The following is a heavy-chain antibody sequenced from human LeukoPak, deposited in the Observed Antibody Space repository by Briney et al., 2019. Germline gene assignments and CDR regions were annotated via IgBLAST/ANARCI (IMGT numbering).Heavy chain of an antibody. CDR2: IRYDGRNK. Sequence: GGSLRLSCAASGFTFSSYEMNWVRQAPGKGLEWVAFIRYDGRNKYYADSVKGRFTISRDNSKNTLYVEMNSLRAEDTAVYYCAKDRSGSRIPQYLDYWGQGTLVTVSS. D-gene: IGHD1-26*01. V-gene: IGHV3-30*02. CDR1: GFTFSSYE. J-gene: IGHJ4*02. CDR3: AKDRSGSRIPQYLDY.